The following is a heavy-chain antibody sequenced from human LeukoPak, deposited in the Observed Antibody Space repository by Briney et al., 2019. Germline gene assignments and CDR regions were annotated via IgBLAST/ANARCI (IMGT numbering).Heavy chain of an antibody. J-gene: IGHJ4*02. D-gene: IGHD3-9*01. CDR3: AKDFLYDTLTGVGLSDY. CDR1: GFTFNIYA. CDR2: ISGSGDTT. Sequence: GESLKISCTASGFTFNIYAMTWVCQAPGKGLEWVSSISGSGDTTYYADSVKGRFTVSRDNSKNTLYLQMNSLRADDTAVYYCAKDFLYDTLTGVGLSDYWGQGTLVTVSS. V-gene: IGHV3-23*01.